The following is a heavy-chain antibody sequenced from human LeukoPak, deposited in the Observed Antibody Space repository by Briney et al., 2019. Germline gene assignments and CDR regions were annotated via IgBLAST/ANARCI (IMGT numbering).Heavy chain of an antibody. CDR2: ISHDGTRQ. Sequence: GGSLRLSCAASGFTFNTYAMHWVRQAPGKGLEWVAVISHDGTRQYYADSVKGRFTISRDNAKSSLYLQMNSLRAEDTAVYYCARSPDSYYFYYNMDVWGQGTTVTVSS. V-gene: IGHV3-30-3*01. CDR1: GFTFNTYA. CDR3: ARSPDSYYFYYNMDV. J-gene: IGHJ6*02.